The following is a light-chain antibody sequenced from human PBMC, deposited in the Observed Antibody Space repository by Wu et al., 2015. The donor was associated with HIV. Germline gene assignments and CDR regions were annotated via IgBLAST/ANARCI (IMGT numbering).Light chain of an antibody. CDR1: QSVSSSY. CDR2: GAS. J-gene: IGKJ1*01. V-gene: IGKV3-20*01. Sequence: EIVLTQSPGTLSLSPGERATLSCRASQSVSSSYLAWYQQKPGQAPRLLIYGASSRATGIPDRFSGSGSGTDFTLTISRLEPEDFAVYYCQQYGSSPAWTFGQGTKGKSN. CDR3: QQYGSSPAWT.